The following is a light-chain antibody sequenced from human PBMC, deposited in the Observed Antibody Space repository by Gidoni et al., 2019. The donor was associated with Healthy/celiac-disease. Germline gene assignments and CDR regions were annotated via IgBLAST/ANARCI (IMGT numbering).Light chain of an antibody. CDR1: SSDVGGYNY. CDR2: AVS. J-gene: IGLJ1*01. Sequence: QSALTQPAAVLGSPGHSSTISCTGTSSDVGGYNYASWYQQHPGKAPKLMIYAVSNRPSGVSNRFSGSKSGNTASLTISGLQAEDEADYYCSSYTSSSTLDYVFGTGTKVTVL. CDR3: SSYTSSSTLDYV. V-gene: IGLV2-14*01.